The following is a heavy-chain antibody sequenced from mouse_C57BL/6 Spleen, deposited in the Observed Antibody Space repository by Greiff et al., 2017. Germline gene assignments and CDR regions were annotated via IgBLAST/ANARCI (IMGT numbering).Heavy chain of an antibody. CDR2: IDPSDSYT. Sequence: QVQLQQPGAELVRPGTSVKLSCKASGYTFTSSWMHWVKQRPGQGLEWIGVIDPSDSYTNYNQKFKGKATLTVDTSSSTAYMQLSSLTSEDSAVYYCARQLRLRAMDYWGQGTSVTVSS. V-gene: IGHV1-59*01. CDR3: ARQLRLRAMDY. J-gene: IGHJ4*01. CDR1: GYTFTSSW. D-gene: IGHD3-2*02.